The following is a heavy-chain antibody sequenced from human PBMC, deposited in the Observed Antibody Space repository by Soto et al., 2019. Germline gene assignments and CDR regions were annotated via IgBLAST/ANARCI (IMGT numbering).Heavy chain of an antibody. CDR1: GFTFSSYA. CDR3: AHTIPIFAHGYFDY. Sequence: EVQLLESGGGLVQPGGSLRLSCAASGFTFSSYAMSWVRQAPGKGLEWVSAISGSGGSTYYADSVKGRFTISRDNSKNTPDLQTNTRRAADTAVCYCAHTIPIFAHGYFDYWGQGTRVIVCS. CDR2: ISGSGGST. J-gene: IGHJ4*02. V-gene: IGHV3-23*01.